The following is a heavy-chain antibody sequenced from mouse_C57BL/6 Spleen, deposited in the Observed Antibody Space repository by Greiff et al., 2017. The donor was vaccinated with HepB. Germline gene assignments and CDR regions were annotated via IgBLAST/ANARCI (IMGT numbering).Heavy chain of an antibody. D-gene: IGHD1-1*01. V-gene: IGHV1-39*01. Sequence: VQLQQSGPELVKPGASVKISCKASGCSFTDYNMNWVKQSNGKSLEWIGVINPNYGTTSYNQKFKGKATLTVDQSSSTAYMQLNSLTSEDSAVYYCARKTTVVATRYFDVWGTGTTVTVSS. CDR3: ARKTTVVATRYFDV. CDR2: INPNYGTT. J-gene: IGHJ1*03. CDR1: GCSFTDYN.